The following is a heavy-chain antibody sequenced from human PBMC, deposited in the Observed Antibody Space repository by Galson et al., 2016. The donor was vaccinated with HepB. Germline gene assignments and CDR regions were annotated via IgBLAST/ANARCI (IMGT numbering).Heavy chain of an antibody. V-gene: IGHV3-13*01. D-gene: IGHD1-26*01. CDR3: ARGRGGSTGGPDAFDV. CDR2: ISSAADT. J-gene: IGHJ3*01. CDR1: GFTFSSYD. Sequence: SCAASGFTFSSYDMHWVRQAAGQGLEWVSSISSAADTYYSGSVKGRFTISRENAKNSLSLQMNSLRAGDTSVYYCARGRGGSTGGPDAFDVWGQGTTVTVSS.